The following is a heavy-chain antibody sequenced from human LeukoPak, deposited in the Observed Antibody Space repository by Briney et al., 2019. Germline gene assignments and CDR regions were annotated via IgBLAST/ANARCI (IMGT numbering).Heavy chain of an antibody. Sequence: GGSLRLSCAASGFIISSYWMYWVRRAPGEGLVWVSRINGDGTTTNYADSVRGRFTISRDSAKNTLYVQMNSLRAEDTAVYYCARSQSTVTTGAFDIWRRGTMVTVSS. CDR3: ARSQSTVTTGAFDI. J-gene: IGHJ3*02. CDR2: INGDGTTT. CDR1: GFIISSYW. V-gene: IGHV3-74*01. D-gene: IGHD4-17*01.